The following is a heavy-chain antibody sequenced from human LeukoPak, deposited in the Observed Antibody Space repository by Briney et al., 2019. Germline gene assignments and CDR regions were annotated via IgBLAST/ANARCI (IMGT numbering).Heavy chain of an antibody. CDR2: IYTSGST. CDR1: RGSISSYC. J-gene: IGHJ3*02. V-gene: IGHV4-4*07. D-gene: IGHD1-26*01. Sequence: SETLHLTCTVSRGSISSYCWNWIRQPAGKGLEWIGRIYTSGSTNYNPSLKSRVTMSVDTSKNQFSLKLSSVTAADTAVYYCARDPQWELLGGAFDIWGQGTMVTVSS. CDR3: ARDPQWELLGGAFDI.